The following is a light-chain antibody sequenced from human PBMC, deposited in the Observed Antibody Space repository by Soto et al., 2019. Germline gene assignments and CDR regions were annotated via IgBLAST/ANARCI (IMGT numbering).Light chain of an antibody. CDR1: QSVSSSY. CDR3: QQYGSSPPYR. Sequence: EIVLTQSPGTLSLSPGERATLSCRASQSVSSSYLAWYQQKPGQAPRLLIYGTSSRATGIPDRFSGSGSGTDFAPTISRLEPEDFAVYYCQQYGSSPPYRFGQRTKVDIK. J-gene: IGKJ2*03. CDR2: GTS. V-gene: IGKV3-20*01.